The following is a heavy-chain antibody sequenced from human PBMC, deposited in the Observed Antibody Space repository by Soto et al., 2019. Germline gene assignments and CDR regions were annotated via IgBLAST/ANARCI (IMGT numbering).Heavy chain of an antibody. J-gene: IGHJ4*02. D-gene: IGHD6-13*01. Sequence: LRLSCSASGFTFSSYAMHWVRQAPGKGLEYVSAISSNGGSTYYADSVKGRFTISRDNSKNTLYLQMSSLRAEDTAVYYCVKDLARYSSSWPYYFDYWGQGTLVTVSS. CDR2: ISSNGGST. CDR1: GFTFSSYA. V-gene: IGHV3-64D*08. CDR3: VKDLARYSSSWPYYFDY.